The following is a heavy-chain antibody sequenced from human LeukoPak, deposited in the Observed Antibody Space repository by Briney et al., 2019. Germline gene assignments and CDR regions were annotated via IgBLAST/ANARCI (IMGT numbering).Heavy chain of an antibody. J-gene: IGHJ4*02. CDR3: ARDRRSRDPRGYYFDY. CDR1: GFTVSSNY. CDR2: IYSGRST. Sequence: GGSLRLSCAASGFTVSSNYMSWVRQAPGKGLECVSVIYSGRSTHYADSVKGRFTISRDNAKNSLYLQMSSLTAEDTALYYCARDRRSRDPRGYYFDYWGQGTLVTVSS. D-gene: IGHD2-21*02. V-gene: IGHV3-66*01.